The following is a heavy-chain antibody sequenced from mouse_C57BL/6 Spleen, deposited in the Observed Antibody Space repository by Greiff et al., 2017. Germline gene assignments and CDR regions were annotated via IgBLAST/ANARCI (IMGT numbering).Heavy chain of an antibody. CDR2: IDPNSGGT. J-gene: IGHJ1*03. CDR1: GYTFTSYW. CDR3: ARSDYDYVYWYFDV. V-gene: IGHV1-72*01. D-gene: IGHD2-4*01. Sequence: QVQLQQPGAELVKPGASVKLSCKASGYTFTSYWMHWVKQRPGRGLEWIGRIDPNSGGTKYNEKFKSKATLTVDKHSSTAYMQLSSLTSEDSAFYYCARSDYDYVYWYFDVWGTGTTVTVSS.